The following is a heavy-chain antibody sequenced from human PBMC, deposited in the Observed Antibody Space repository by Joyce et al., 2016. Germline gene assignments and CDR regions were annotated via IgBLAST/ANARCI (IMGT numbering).Heavy chain of an antibody. V-gene: IGHV5-51*01. J-gene: IGHJ4*02. D-gene: IGHD6-19*01. CDR3: ARHVPVAGYYDF. CDR2: IHLGDSET. CDR1: GYTLTDYW. Sequence: EVQLVQSGPEAKKPGESLKISCTTSGYTLTDYWSGWVRQMPGKGLVWMGIIHLGDSETKYSPSFQGQVTFSADRSISTAYLQWTSLKSSDTAIYYCARHVPVAGYYDFWGQGTLVSVSS.